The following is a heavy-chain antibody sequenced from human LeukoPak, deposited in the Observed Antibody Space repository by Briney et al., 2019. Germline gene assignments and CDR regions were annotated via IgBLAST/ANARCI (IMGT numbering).Heavy chain of an antibody. CDR3: ATGYYFDY. J-gene: IGHJ4*02. D-gene: IGHD3-9*01. CDR2: IYYSGRT. CDR1: GGSISSYY. Sequence: SXXLSLTCTVSGGSISSYYWSWVRQPPGKGVEWVGYIYYSGRTNYNPSLKSGGNISVEKSKNQFSLKLSSVTAADTAVYYCATGYYFDYWGQGTLVTVSS. V-gene: IGHV4-59*01.